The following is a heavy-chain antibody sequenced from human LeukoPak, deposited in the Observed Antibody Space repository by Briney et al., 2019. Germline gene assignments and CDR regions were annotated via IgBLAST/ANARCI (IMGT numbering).Heavy chain of an antibody. Sequence: GGSPRLSCAASGFTFSNYWMSWVRQAPGKGLEWVANIKQDGSEKYYVDSVKGRFTISRDNAKNSLSLQMNSLRAEDTAVYYCARGRCSSTSCFFDYWGQGTLVTVSS. J-gene: IGHJ4*02. CDR3: ARGRCSSTSCFFDY. V-gene: IGHV3-7*01. CDR2: IKQDGSEK. D-gene: IGHD2-2*01. CDR1: GFTFSNYW.